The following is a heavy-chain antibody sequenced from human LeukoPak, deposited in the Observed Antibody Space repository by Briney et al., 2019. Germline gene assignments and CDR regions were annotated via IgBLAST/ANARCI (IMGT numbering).Heavy chain of an antibody. Sequence: PETLSLTCTVSGGSISSYYWNWIRQLPGKGLEWIGYIFYSGRTNYNPSLKSRVTISVDTSKNQFSLKLSPVTAADTAVYYCARGRGMRPFYYDSSGYYYYFDYWGQGTLVTVSS. CDR2: IFYSGRT. CDR1: GGSISSYY. CDR3: ARGRGMRPFYYDSSGYYYYFDY. V-gene: IGHV4-59*12. J-gene: IGHJ4*02. D-gene: IGHD3-22*01.